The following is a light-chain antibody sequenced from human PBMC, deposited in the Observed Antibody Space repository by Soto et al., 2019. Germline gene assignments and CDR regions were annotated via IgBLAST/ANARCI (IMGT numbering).Light chain of an antibody. J-gene: IGLJ1*01. CDR2: EGT. V-gene: IGLV2-14*02. CDR1: SSDVGTYNL. Sequence: ALTQPASVSGSPGQSITISCTGTSSDVGTYNLVSWYQQHPGKAPKLMVYEGTKRPSGVSNRFSGSKSGNTASLTISGLQAEDEADYYCSSFKGTNSFVFGTGTKVTVL. CDR3: SSFKGTNSFV.